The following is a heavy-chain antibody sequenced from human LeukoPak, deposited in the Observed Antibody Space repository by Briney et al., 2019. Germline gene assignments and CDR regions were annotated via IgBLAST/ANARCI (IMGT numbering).Heavy chain of an antibody. V-gene: IGHV2-5*01. J-gene: IGHJ3*02. D-gene: IGHD3-3*01. CDR2: IYWNDDK. Sequence: SGPTLVNPTQTLTLTCTFSGFSLSTSGVGVGWIRQPPGKALEWLALIYWNDDKRYSPSLKSRLTITKDTSKNQVVLTMTNMDPVDTATYYCAHTYYDFWSGYYIAAFDIWGQGTMVTVSS. CDR3: AHTYYDFWSGYYIAAFDI. CDR1: GFSLSTSGVG.